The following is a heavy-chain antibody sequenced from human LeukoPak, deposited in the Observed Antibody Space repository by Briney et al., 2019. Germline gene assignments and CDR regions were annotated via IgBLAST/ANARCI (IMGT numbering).Heavy chain of an antibody. J-gene: IGHJ4*02. Sequence: GGSLRLSCAASGFTFSSYWMHWVRQAPGKGLVWVSRINSDVSSTNYADSVKGRFTISRDSAKNTLYLQMNSLRAEDTAVYFCARAYGLYDSSGYYDGGHFDYWGQGTLVTVSS. CDR1: GFTFSSYW. CDR2: INSDVSST. V-gene: IGHV3-74*01. CDR3: ARAYGLYDSSGYYDGGHFDY. D-gene: IGHD3-22*01.